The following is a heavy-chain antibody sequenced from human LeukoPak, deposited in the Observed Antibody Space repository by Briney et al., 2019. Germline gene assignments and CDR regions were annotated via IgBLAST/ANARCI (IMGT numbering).Heavy chain of an antibody. CDR3: ARNGQPVRYLQR. D-gene: IGHD6-13*01. V-gene: IGHV1-46*01. J-gene: IGHJ1*01. Sequence: ASVKVSCKASGYTFTSYYMHWVRQAPGQGLEWMGIINPSGGSTNYAQKFQGRVTMTRNTSISTAYMELSSLRSEDTAVYYCARNGQPVRYLQRWGKGTLVPVS. CDR2: INPSGGST. CDR1: GYTFTSYY.